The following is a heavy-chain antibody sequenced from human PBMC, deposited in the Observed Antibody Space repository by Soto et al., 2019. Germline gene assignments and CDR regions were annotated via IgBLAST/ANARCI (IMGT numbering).Heavy chain of an antibody. CDR3: ARNRFLEWLFYFDY. CDR1: GGTFSSYA. D-gene: IGHD3-3*01. CDR2: IIPIFGTA. V-gene: IGHV1-69*01. Sequence: QVQLVQSGAEVKKPGSSVKVSCKASGGTFSSYAISWVRQAPGQGLEWMGGIIPIFGTANYAQKFQGRVTITADESTSTAYTELSSLRSEDTAVYYCARNRFLEWLFYFDYWGQGTLVTVSS. J-gene: IGHJ4*02.